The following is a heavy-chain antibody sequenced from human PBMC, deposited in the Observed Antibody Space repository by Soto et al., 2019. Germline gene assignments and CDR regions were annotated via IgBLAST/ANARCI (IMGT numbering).Heavy chain of an antibody. D-gene: IGHD3-9*01. CDR2: INDRGSI. Sequence: QVQLQQWGAAPLRPLETLSLTCGVSGGSFSGYYWAWIRQSPGKGLEWIGEINDRGSINYNPSLKSRVSLSVDTSKNNYSLNLRSVTAADTAVYYCARESHDILTGPPWVWYFDLWGRGTLVTVSS. CDR1: GGSFSGYY. J-gene: IGHJ2*01. V-gene: IGHV4-34*01. CDR3: ARESHDILTGPPWVWYFDL.